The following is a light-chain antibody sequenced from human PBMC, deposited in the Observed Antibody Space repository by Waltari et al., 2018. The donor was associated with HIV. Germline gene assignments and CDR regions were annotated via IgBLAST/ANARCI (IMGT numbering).Light chain of an antibody. J-gene: IGLJ1*01. CDR1: SSDVGSYNL. Sequence: QSALTQPASVSGSPGQSITISCTGTSSDVGSYNLVSWYQQHPGKAPKLMIYEGSKRPSGVSYRFSGSKSGNTASLTISGLQAEDEADYYCCSYASRIYVFGTGTKVTVL. V-gene: IGLV2-23*01. CDR2: EGS. CDR3: CSYASRIYV.